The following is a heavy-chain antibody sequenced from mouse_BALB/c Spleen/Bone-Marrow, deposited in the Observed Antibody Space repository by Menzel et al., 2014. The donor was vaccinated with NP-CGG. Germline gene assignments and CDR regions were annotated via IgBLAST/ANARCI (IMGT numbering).Heavy chain of an antibody. CDR1: GYTFTSYA. CDR2: INPYNDGT. J-gene: IGHJ3*01. CDR3: ASPYYRYDGFAY. Sequence: EVQGVESGPELVKPGASVKMSCKASGYTFTSYAMHWVKQKPGQGLEWIGYINPYNDGTKYNEKFKGKATLTSDKSSSTAYMELSSLTSEDSAVYYGASPYYRYDGFAYWGQRTLVTVSA. V-gene: IGHV1-14*01. D-gene: IGHD2-14*01.